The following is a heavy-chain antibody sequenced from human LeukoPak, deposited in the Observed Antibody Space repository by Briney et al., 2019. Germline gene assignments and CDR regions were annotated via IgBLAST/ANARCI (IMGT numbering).Heavy chain of an antibody. Sequence: KASETLSLTCTVSGGSISSYDWSWIRQPPGKGLEWIGYIYYSGSTNYNPSLKSRVTISVDTSKNQFSLKLSSVTAADTAVYYCARGQYYGSGRYLRLYYFDYWGPGTLVTVSS. CDR3: ARGQYYGSGRYLRLYYFDY. V-gene: IGHV4-59*12. D-gene: IGHD3-10*01. CDR1: GGSISSYD. J-gene: IGHJ4*02. CDR2: IYYSGST.